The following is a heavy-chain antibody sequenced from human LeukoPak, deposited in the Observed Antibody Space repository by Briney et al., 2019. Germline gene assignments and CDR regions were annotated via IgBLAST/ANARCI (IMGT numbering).Heavy chain of an antibody. CDR3: ARGNVYFDS. CDR2: INPGDSDT. Sequence: GESLKISCKGSGYKFTNYWIAWVRQMPGKGLECMGIINPGDSDTRYSPSFQGHVTISADKSISTAYLQWSSLQTPDTAMYYCARGNVYFDSWGQGTLVTVSS. V-gene: IGHV5-51*01. J-gene: IGHJ4*02. D-gene: IGHD3-10*01. CDR1: GYKFTNYW.